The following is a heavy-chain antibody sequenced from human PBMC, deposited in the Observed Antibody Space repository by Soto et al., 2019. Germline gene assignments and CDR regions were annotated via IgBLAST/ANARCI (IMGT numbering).Heavy chain of an antibody. CDR1: GFTFSSYA. Sequence: EVQLLESGGGLVQPGGSLRLSCAASGFTFSSYAMSWVRQAPGKGLEWVSAISGSGGSTYYADSVKGRFTISRDNSKNTLYLQMNSLRAEDTAVYYCAKADILTGRARYYFDYWGQGTLVTVSS. V-gene: IGHV3-23*01. CDR3: AKADILTGRARYYFDY. J-gene: IGHJ4*02. CDR2: ISGSGGST. D-gene: IGHD3-9*01.